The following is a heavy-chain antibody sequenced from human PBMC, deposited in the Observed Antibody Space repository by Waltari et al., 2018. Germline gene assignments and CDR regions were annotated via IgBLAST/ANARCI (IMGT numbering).Heavy chain of an antibody. J-gene: IGHJ5*02. CDR3: GRQSAVAAPGWFAP. V-gene: IGHV4-59*08. D-gene: IGHD6-19*01. Sequence: QVQLQESGPGLVKPSETLSLNCTVSGGSINSDYWHWIRQPPGKGLEWIGYVYYSGSTYYNPSLGSRVTISVDTSRNLFSLRLSSLTAADTAVYYCGRQSAVAAPGWFAPWGQGIRVTVSS. CDR1: GGSINSDY. CDR2: VYYSGST.